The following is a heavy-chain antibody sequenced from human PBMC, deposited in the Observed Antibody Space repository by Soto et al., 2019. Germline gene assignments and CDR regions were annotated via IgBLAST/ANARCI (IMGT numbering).Heavy chain of an antibody. CDR1: GYTFTSYG. Sequence: ASVKVSCKASGYTFTSYGISWVRQAPGQGLEWMGWISAYNGNTNYAQKLQGRVTMTTDTSTSTAYMELRSLRSDDTAVYYCVRDRGYCSGGSCYRRGEWFDPWGQGTLVTVSS. D-gene: IGHD2-15*01. J-gene: IGHJ5*02. CDR3: VRDRGYCSGGSCYRRGEWFDP. V-gene: IGHV1-18*01. CDR2: ISAYNGNT.